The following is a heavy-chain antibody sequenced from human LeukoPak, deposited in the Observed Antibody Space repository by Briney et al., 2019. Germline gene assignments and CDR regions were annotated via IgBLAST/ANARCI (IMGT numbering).Heavy chain of an antibody. Sequence: GGSLRLSCAASGFIFSSYGMHWVRQAPGKGLEWVAFIWYDGSNKYYADSVKGRFTISRDNAKNTLYLQMNSLRADDTAVYYCARDPGSYDSSGYYLAYWGQGTLVTVSS. CDR1: GFIFSSYG. J-gene: IGHJ4*02. CDR3: ARDPGSYDSSGYYLAY. V-gene: IGHV3-33*01. D-gene: IGHD3-22*01. CDR2: IWYDGSNK.